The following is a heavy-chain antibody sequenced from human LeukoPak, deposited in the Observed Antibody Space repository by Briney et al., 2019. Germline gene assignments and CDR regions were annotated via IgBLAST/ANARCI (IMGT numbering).Heavy chain of an antibody. V-gene: IGHV3-30*04. CDR2: ISYDGINQ. D-gene: IGHD1/OR15-1a*01. CDR3: TLTTFGVVYYFDY. J-gene: IGHJ4*02. Sequence: PGGSLRLSCATSGFTSSSYAMHWVRQAPGKGLEWVALISYDGINQYYADSVKGRFIISRDNSKNTLYLQLNSLRLEDTAVYYCTLTTFGVVYYFDYWGQGTLVTVSS. CDR1: GFTSSSYA.